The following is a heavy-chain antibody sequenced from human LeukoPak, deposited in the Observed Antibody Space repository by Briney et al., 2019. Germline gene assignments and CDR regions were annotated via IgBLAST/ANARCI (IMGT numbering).Heavy chain of an antibody. CDR2: ISAYNGNT. D-gene: IGHD1-26*01. V-gene: IGHV1-18*01. J-gene: IGHJ4*02. CDR3: ARSGRGTYFYFDL. CDR1: GYTFTSYG. Sequence: AASVKVSCTASGYTFTSYGISWVRQAPGQGLEWMGWISAYNGNTNYAQKLQGRVTMTTDTSTSTAYMELRSLRSDDTAVYFCARSGRGTYFYFDLWSQGTLVTVSS.